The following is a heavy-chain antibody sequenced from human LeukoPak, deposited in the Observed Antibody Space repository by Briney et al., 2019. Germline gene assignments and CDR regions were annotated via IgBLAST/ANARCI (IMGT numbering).Heavy chain of an antibody. D-gene: IGHD7-27*01. CDR2: MKSNNGHT. Sequence: ASVKVSCKASGYTFTSFDFNWVRQATGQGLEWMGWMKSNNGHTGYAQKFQGRVTMTRDTTISTAYMELSSLTFEDTAVYYCARGPPNWGMVGYWGQGTLVTVSS. V-gene: IGHV1-8*01. CDR1: GYTFTSFD. J-gene: IGHJ4*02. CDR3: ARGPPNWGMVGY.